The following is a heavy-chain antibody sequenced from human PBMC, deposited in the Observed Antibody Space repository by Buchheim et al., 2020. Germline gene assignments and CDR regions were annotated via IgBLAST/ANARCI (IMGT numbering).Heavy chain of an antibody. CDR1: GFTFSSYG. J-gene: IGHJ4*02. D-gene: IGHD6-6*01. V-gene: IGHV3-33*01. Sequence: QVQLVESGGGVVQPGRSLRLSCAASGFTFSSYGMHWVRQAPGKGLEWVAVIWYDGSNKYSADSVKGRFTISRDNSKNTLYLQMNSLRAEDTAVYYCARAAGAGIAAWADYFDYWGQGTL. CDR2: IWYDGSNK. CDR3: ARAAGAGIAAWADYFDY.